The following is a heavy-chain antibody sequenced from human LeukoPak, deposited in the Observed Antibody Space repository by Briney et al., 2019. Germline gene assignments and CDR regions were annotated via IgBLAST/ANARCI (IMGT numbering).Heavy chain of an antibody. Sequence: GGSLRLSCAASGFTFSSYAMNWVRQAPGKGLEWVSAISASGGSTYYADSVKGRFTISRDNSKSTLYLQMNSLRAEDTAVYYCARQGTTMFRPPDYWGQGTLVTVSS. CDR3: ARQGTTMFRPPDY. D-gene: IGHD3-10*01. CDR1: GFTFSSYA. V-gene: IGHV3-23*01. J-gene: IGHJ4*02. CDR2: ISASGGST.